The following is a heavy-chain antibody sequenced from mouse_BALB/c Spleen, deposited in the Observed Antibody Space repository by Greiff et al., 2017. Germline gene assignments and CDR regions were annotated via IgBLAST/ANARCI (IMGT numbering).Heavy chain of an antibody. V-gene: IGHV7-3*02. CDR3: ARDIVLRPFDY. J-gene: IGHJ2*01. CDR2: IRNKANGYTT. Sequence: DVKLVESGGGLVQPGGSLRLSCATSGFTFTDYYMSWVRQPPGKALEWLGFIRNKANGYTTEYSASVKGRFTISRDNSQSILYLQMNTLRAEDSATYYCARDIVLRPFDYWGQGTTLTVSS. D-gene: IGHD1-2*01. CDR1: GFTFTDYY.